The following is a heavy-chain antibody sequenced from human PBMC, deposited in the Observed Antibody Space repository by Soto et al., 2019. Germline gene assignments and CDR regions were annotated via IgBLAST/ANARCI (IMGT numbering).Heavy chain of an antibody. V-gene: IGHV3-15*01. CDR1: GFTFSNAW. J-gene: IGHJ4*02. Sequence: GGSLRHSCAASGFTFSNAWMSWVRQAPGKGLEWVGRIKGEADGGTTDYAAPVKGRITISRDHSKDTLYLQMNSLKTEDTAVYYCTTGLSNGYYNFDYWGQGTPVTVSS. CDR2: IKGEADGGTT. D-gene: IGHD3-22*01. CDR3: TTGLSNGYYNFDY.